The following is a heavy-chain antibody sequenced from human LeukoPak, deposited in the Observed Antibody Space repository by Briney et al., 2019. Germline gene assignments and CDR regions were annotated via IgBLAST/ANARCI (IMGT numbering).Heavy chain of an antibody. Sequence: PGGSLRLSCAASGFTFSSYGMSWVRQAQGKGLEWVSAISGSGGSTYYADSVKGRFTISRDNSKNTLYLQMNSLRAEDTAVYYCAKDPHYYYYMDVWGKGTTVTISS. CDR1: GFTFSSYG. CDR2: ISGSGGST. CDR3: AKDPHYYYYMDV. V-gene: IGHV3-23*01. J-gene: IGHJ6*03.